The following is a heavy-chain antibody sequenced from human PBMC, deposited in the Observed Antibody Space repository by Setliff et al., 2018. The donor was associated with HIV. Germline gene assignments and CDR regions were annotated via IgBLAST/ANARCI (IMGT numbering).Heavy chain of an antibody. CDR3: ARDPGGIAAAIRDAFDI. CDR1: GGTFSSYA. CDR2: IIPIFGTA. J-gene: IGHJ3*02. Sequence: GASVKVSCKASGGTFSSYAISWVRQAPGQGLEWMGRIIPIFGTANYAQKFQGRVTITADKSTSTAFMELSSLRSEDTAVYYCARDPGGIAAAIRDAFDIWGQGTMVTVSS. V-gene: IGHV1-69*06. D-gene: IGHD6-13*01.